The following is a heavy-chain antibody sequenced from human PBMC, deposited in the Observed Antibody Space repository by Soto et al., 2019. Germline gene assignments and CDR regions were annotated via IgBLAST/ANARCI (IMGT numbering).Heavy chain of an antibody. J-gene: IGHJ6*03. D-gene: IGHD1-1*01. CDR2: IYYSGST. CDR1: WGSISNSSYY. V-gene: IGHV4-39*01. Sequence: LGTLCPPCTVSWGSISNSSYYRGWIRQPPGEGLEWIGSIYYSGSTYYNPSLKSRVTISVDTSKNQFSLKLSSVTAADTAVYYCARANLGRRRHYYYYMDVWGKGTTVTVSS. CDR3: ARANLGRRRHYYYYMDV.